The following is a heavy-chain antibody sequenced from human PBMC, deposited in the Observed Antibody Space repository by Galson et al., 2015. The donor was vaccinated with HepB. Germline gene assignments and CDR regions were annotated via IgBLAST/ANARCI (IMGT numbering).Heavy chain of an antibody. D-gene: IGHD3-3*01. Sequence: SVKVSCKASGYTFTSYYMHWVRQAPGQGLEWMGIINPSGGSTSYAQKFQGRVTMTRDTSTGTVYMELSSLRSEDTAVYYCARTYYDFWSGYEPGAFDIWGQGTMVTVSS. CDR2: INPSGGST. J-gene: IGHJ3*02. CDR3: ARTYYDFWSGYEPGAFDI. CDR1: GYTFTSYY. V-gene: IGHV1-46*01.